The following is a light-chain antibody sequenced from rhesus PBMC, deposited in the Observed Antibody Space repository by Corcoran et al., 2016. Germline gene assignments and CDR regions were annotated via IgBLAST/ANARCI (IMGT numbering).Light chain of an antibody. CDR1: QTVNNY. J-gene: IGKJ4*01. CDR2: YVY. Sequence: DIQMTQSPSSLSASVGDRVTITCRASQTVNNYLVWYQQKPGKAPRPLIYYVYRLETGVPTRFSGSGSGTDYFLTISSLQPEDLGTYYCQQYDNFPLTFGGGTKVEIK. V-gene: IGKV1-66*01. CDR3: QQYDNFPLT.